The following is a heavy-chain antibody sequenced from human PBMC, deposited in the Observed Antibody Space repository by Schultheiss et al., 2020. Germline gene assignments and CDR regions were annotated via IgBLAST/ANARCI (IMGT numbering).Heavy chain of an antibody. V-gene: IGHV3-23*01. CDR2: ITANGDRT. CDR3: ARRGSGYSSSSNAFDI. Sequence: WGSLRLACAASGFPFSGYAMNWVRQAPGKGLEWVSSITANGDRTFYADSLKGRFTISRDNAKNSLYLQMNSLRAEDTAVYYCARRGSGYSSSSNAFDIWGQGTMVTVSS. J-gene: IGHJ3*02. CDR1: GFPFSGYA. D-gene: IGHD6-6*01.